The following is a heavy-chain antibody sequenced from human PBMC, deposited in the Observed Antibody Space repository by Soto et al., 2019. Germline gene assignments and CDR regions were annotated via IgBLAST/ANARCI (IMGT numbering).Heavy chain of an antibody. CDR1: GFTFGDYA. CDR3: TRDIENCSGGSCYGAFDI. Sequence: GGSLRLSCTASGFTFGDYAMSWFRQAPGKGLEWVGFIRSKAYGGTTEYAASVKGRFTISRDDSKSIAYLQMNSLKTEDTAVYYCTRDIENCSGGSCYGAFDIWGQGTMVTVSS. D-gene: IGHD2-15*01. J-gene: IGHJ3*02. CDR2: IRSKAYGGTT. V-gene: IGHV3-49*03.